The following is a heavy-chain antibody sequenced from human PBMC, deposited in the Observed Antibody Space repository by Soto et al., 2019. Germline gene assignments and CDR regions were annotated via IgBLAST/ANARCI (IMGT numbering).Heavy chain of an antibody. CDR3: VKAVVAGTWYFDY. J-gene: IGHJ4*02. CDR1: GFTFSSYA. V-gene: IGHV3-64D*08. D-gene: IGHD6-19*01. CDR2: ISSNGGST. Sequence: GGSLRLSCSASGFTFSSYAMHWVRQAPGKGLEYVSAISSNGGSTYYADSVKGRFTISRDNSKNTLYLQMSSLRAEDTAVYYCVKAVVAGTWYFDYWGQGTLVTVSS.